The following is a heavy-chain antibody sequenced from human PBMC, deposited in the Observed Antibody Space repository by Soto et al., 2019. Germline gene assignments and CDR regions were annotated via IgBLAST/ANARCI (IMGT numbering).Heavy chain of an antibody. CDR3: ARDRGSYGMDV. CDR2: VSPSGTT. V-gene: IGHV4-31*03. CDR1: GYSISVGYY. J-gene: IGHJ6*02. Sequence: QVQLQESGPGLVKPSQTLSITCTVSGYSISVGYYWSWIRQHPGKGLEWIGYVSPSGTTYYNPSLKSRVSISTDPSKNQFSLEVSSVTAADTAVYYCARDRGSYGMDVWGQGTTVTVSS.